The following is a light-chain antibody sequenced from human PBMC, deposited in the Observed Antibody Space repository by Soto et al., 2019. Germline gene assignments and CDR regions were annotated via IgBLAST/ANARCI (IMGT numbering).Light chain of an antibody. Sequence: EIVLTQSPGTLSLSPGERATLSCRASQSVSSSYLAWYQQKPGQAPRLLIYGASSRATGIPDRFSGSGSGTDFTLTISRLEPEDFAVYYCQQYGSSPPLTFGQGPRLESK. CDR1: QSVSSSY. V-gene: IGKV3-20*01. J-gene: IGKJ5*01. CDR2: GAS. CDR3: QQYGSSPPLT.